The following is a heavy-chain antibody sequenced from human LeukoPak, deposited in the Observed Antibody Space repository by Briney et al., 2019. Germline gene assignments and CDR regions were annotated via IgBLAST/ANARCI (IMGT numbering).Heavy chain of an antibody. D-gene: IGHD1/OR15-1a*01. CDR1: GFTFSSYE. CDR2: ISSSGSTI. CDR3: AKTGNNNEGSFDF. V-gene: IGHV3-48*03. Sequence: GGSLRLSCAASGFTFSSYEMNWVRQAPGKGLEWVSYISSSGSTIHYADSVKGRFTISRDNAKNSLYLQMNSLRAEDTAIYYCAKTGNNNEGSFDFWGQGTLVTVSS. J-gene: IGHJ4*02.